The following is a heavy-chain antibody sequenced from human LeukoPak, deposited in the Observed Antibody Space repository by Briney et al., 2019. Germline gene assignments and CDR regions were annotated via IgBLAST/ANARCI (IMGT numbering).Heavy chain of an antibody. Sequence: SETLSLTCTVSGGSIDTYYWSRIRQPPGKGLEWIGYIYYSGSTNYNPSLKSRVTISVDTSKNQFSLKLSSVTAADTAVYYCARVYSSSWYWALDYWGQGTLVTVSS. CDR1: GGSIDTYY. V-gene: IGHV4-59*01. D-gene: IGHD6-13*01. CDR3: ARVYSSSWYWALDY. CDR2: IYYSGST. J-gene: IGHJ4*02.